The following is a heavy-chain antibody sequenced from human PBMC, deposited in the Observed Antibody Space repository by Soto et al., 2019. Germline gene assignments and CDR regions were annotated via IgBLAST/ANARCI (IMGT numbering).Heavy chain of an antibody. Sequence: GGSLRLSCAASGFTFSSYAMSWVRQAPGKGLEWVSAISGSGGSTYYADSVKGRFTISRDNSKNTLYLQMNSLRAEDTAVYYCAKVGGYDLYYYYYMDVWGKGTTVTVSS. CDR2: ISGSGGST. J-gene: IGHJ6*03. CDR3: AKVGGYDLYYYYYMDV. D-gene: IGHD5-12*01. V-gene: IGHV3-23*01. CDR1: GFTFSSYA.